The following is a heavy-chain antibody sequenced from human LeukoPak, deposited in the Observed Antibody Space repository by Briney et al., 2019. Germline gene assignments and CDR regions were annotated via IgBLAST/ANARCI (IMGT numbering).Heavy chain of an antibody. CDR2: ISYDGSNK. CDR1: GFTFSSYG. Sequence: PGRSLRLSCAASGFTFSSYGMHWVRQAPGKGLEWVAVISYDGSNKYYADSVKGRFTISRDNSKNTLYLQMNSLRAEDTAVYYCAEEYDFWSGYYLDYWGQGTLVTVSS. CDR3: AEEYDFWSGYYLDY. D-gene: IGHD3-3*01. J-gene: IGHJ4*02. V-gene: IGHV3-30*18.